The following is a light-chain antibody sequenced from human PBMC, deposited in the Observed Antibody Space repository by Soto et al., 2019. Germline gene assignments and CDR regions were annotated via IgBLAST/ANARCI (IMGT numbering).Light chain of an antibody. Sequence: EIVLTQSPATLSLSPGERATISCRASQSVSSCLAWYQQKPGQAPRLLIYDASNRATGIPARFSGSGSGTDFTLTISSLEPEDFAVYYCQQSSNWPLTFGGGTKVEIK. CDR2: DAS. V-gene: IGKV3-11*01. CDR3: QQSSNWPLT. J-gene: IGKJ4*01. CDR1: QSVSSC.